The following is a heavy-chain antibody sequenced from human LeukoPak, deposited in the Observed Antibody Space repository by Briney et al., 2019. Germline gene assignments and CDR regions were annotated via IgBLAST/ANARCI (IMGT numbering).Heavy chain of an antibody. CDR3: ARDDPLNYVWGV. CDR2: INQDGSEK. CDR1: GFMFSSNW. D-gene: IGHD3-16*01. J-gene: IGHJ4*02. V-gene: IGHV3-7*03. Sequence: PGGSLRLSCAASGFMFSSNWMSWVRLAPGKGLEWVANINQDGSEKYYVYSVKGRFTISRDNAKNSLYLQMNSLRAEDTAVYYCARDDPLNYVWGVWGQGTLVTVSS.